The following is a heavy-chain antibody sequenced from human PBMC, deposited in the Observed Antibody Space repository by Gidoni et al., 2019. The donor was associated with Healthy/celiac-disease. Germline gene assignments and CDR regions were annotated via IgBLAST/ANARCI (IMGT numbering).Heavy chain of an antibody. CDR2: IYYSGST. CDR1: GGPISGGGYY. J-gene: IGHJ4*02. V-gene: IGHV4-31*03. CDR3: AREGDVWNYVDY. Sequence: QVQLQEAGPGLVKPSQTLSLPCTVQGGPISGGGYYWSWLRQHPGTGLEWIGYIYYSGSTYYNPSLKRRFTISVDTSKNQFSLKLSSVTAADTAVYYCAREGDVWNYVDYWGQGTLVTVSS. D-gene: IGHD2-21*01.